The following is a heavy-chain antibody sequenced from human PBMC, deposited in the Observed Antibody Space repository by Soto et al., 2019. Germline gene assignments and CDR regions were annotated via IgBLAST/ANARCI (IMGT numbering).Heavy chain of an antibody. CDR2: IIPIFGTA. J-gene: IGHJ3*02. CDR1: GGTFSSYA. D-gene: IGHD6-13*01. CDR3: ARVASIAAAKGAFDI. V-gene: IGHV1-69*13. Sequence: ASVKVSCKASGGTFSSYAISWVRQAPGQGLEWMGGIIPIFGTANYAQKFQGRVTITADESTSTAYMELSRLRSEDTAVYYCARVASIAAAKGAFDIWGQGTMVTVSS.